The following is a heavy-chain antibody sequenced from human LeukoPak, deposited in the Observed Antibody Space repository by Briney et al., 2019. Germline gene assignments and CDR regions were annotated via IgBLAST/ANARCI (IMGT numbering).Heavy chain of an antibody. CDR3: ATNPGYYDSSGGFDY. J-gene: IGHJ4*02. CDR2: IIPILGIA. Sequence: SVKVSCKASGGTFSSYAISWVRQAPGQGLEWMGRIIPILGIANYAQKFQGRVMITADKSTSTAYMELSSLRSEDTAVYYCATNPGYYDSSGGFDYWGQGTLVTVSS. D-gene: IGHD3-22*01. CDR1: GGTFSSYA. V-gene: IGHV1-69*04.